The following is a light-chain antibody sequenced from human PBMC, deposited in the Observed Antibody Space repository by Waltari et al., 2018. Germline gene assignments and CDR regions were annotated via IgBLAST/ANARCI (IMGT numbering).Light chain of an antibody. CDR3: QQYNEWPRT. CDR2: GAS. V-gene: IGKV3-15*01. Sequence: ESVLTQSPATLSLSPGERATLSCRASQSVSNYLAWYQQKPGQAPRLLIYGASTRATGIPDRFSGSGSGTEFTLSISSLQSEDFAIYYCQQYNEWPRTFGQGTRVEI. CDR1: QSVSNY. J-gene: IGKJ1*01.